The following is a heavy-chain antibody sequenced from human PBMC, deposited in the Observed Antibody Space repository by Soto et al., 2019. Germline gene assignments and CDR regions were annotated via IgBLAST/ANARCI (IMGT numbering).Heavy chain of an antibody. CDR1: CGSVSSSSYY. V-gene: IGHV4-39*01. CDR3: GSQQGGYSHWIDP. D-gene: IGHD5-18*01. Sequence: LSLTCTVSCGSVSSSSYYWGWIRQPPGKGLEWIGSIYYSGSTYYNPSLKTRVTISVDTSKNQFSLKLSSVTAADTAVYYCGSQQGGYSHWIDPWGQGTLVTVSS. J-gene: IGHJ5*02. CDR2: IYYSGST.